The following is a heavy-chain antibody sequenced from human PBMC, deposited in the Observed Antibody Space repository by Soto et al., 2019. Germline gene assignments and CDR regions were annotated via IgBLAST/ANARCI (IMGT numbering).Heavy chain of an antibody. CDR1: GYTFTTYG. Sequence: QVHLVQSGAEVKKPGASVKVSCKASGYTFTTYGIAWVRQAPGQGLEWMGWISAYNANTDYAQRLQGRVTITTDTSTSTAHMELRSLRSDDTAVYYCARARYLDYLGQGTLVTVSS. J-gene: IGHJ4*02. CDR3: ARARYLDY. V-gene: IGHV1-18*01. CDR2: ISAYNANT.